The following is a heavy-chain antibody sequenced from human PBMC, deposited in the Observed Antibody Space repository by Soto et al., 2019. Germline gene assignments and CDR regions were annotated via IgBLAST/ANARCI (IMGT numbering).Heavy chain of an antibody. CDR2: IYHSGST. CDR3: ARGCAYFAGGGYPYYYDY. D-gene: IGHD2-8*02. Sequence: QMQLKQSGPGLVKPSGTLSLTCAVSGGSISSNNWWTWVRQPPGKGLGWIGEIYHSGSTNYNPSPTSRVTVSVEKSKNQFSLHLTSVTAADTAVYYCARGCAYFAGGGYPYYYDYWGRGTLVTVSS. V-gene: IGHV4-4*02. CDR1: GGSISSNNW. J-gene: IGHJ4*02.